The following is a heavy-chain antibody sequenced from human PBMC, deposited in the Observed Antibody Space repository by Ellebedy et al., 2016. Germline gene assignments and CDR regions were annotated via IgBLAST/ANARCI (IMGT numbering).Heavy chain of an antibody. CDR2: IYGNDDK. J-gene: IGHJ4*02. Sequence: SGPTLVKPTQTLTLTCTFSGFSLSTSSVVVGWVRQPPGKALEWLAFIYGNDDKRYSPSLNSRLTITSDSSKNQVFLTMTNVDPVDTATYFCVHRTTVTSVDYWGQGSLVTISS. D-gene: IGHD4-11*01. CDR3: VHRTTVTSVDY. CDR1: GFSLSTSSVV. V-gene: IGHV2-5*01.